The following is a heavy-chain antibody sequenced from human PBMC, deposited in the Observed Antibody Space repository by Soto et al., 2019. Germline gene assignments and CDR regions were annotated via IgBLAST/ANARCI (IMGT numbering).Heavy chain of an antibody. V-gene: IGHV1-3*01. D-gene: IGHD6-25*01. CDR1: GYTFTSYA. Sequence: VKVSCKASGYTFTSYAMHWVRQAPGQRLEWMGWINAGNGNTKYSQKFQGRVTITRDTSASTAYMELSSLRSEDTAVYYCARGSGSYYYYGMDVWGQGTTVTVSS. CDR2: INAGNGNT. J-gene: IGHJ6*02. CDR3: ARGSGSYYYYGMDV.